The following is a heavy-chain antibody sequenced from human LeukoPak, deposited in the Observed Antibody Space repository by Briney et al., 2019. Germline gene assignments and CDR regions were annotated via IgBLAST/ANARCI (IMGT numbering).Heavy chain of an antibody. CDR2: IYDTGST. V-gene: IGHV4-39*07. Sequence: PSETLSLTCTVSGGSISSSSYYWGWIRQPPVKGLEWIGNIYDTGSTYYNPSLKSRVTISADTSKNQFSLKLSSVTAADTAVYYCARDWGDYDSSGYYWIFDYWGQGTLVTVSS. CDR1: GGSISSSSYY. D-gene: IGHD3-22*01. J-gene: IGHJ4*02. CDR3: ARDWGDYDSSGYYWIFDY.